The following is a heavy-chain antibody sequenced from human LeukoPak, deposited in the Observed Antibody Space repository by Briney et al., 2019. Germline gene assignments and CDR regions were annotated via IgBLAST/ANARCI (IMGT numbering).Heavy chain of an antibody. Sequence: SETLSLTCTVSGGSIGSYYWSWIRQPPGKGLEWIGYIYYSGSTNYSPSPKSRVTISLDTSKNQFSLKLSSVTAADTAVYYCARSSLMVGATLFDYWGQGTLVTVSS. J-gene: IGHJ4*02. CDR1: GGSIGSYY. D-gene: IGHD1-26*01. CDR2: IYYSGST. CDR3: ARSSLMVGATLFDY. V-gene: IGHV4-59*08.